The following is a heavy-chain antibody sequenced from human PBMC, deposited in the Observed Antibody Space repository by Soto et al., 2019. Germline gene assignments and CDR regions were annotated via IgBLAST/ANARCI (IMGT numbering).Heavy chain of an antibody. CDR3: ARVLGYDSNDYYYAY. V-gene: IGHV1-69*01. Sequence: QVQLVQSGAEVRKPGSSVKVSCKASGGTFSRHAISWVRQAPGQGLEWMGGIIPISGTAKHAQKFQGRVTISADESTSTVYMELSSLRSEDTAMYYCARVLGYDSNDYYYAYWGQGTLVIVSS. D-gene: IGHD3-22*01. CDR2: IIPISGTA. CDR1: GGTFSRHA. J-gene: IGHJ4*02.